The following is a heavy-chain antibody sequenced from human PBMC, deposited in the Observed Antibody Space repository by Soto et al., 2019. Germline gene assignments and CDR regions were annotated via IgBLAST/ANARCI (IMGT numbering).Heavy chain of an antibody. CDR2: IYYSGST. Sequence: PSETLSLTCTVSGGSISSGGYYWSWIRQHPGKGLEWIGYIYYSGSTYYNPSLKSRVTMSMDTSKNQFSLKLTSVTAADTAVYFCAREPLAHSYFDFWGQGTPVTVSS. CDR3: AREPLAHSYFDF. V-gene: IGHV4-31*03. CDR1: GGSISSGGYY. J-gene: IGHJ4*02.